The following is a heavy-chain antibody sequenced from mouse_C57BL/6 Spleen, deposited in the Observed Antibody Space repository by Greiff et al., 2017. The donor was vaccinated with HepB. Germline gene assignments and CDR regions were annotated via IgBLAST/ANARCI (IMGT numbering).Heavy chain of an antibody. CDR2: IDPSDSET. CDR1: GYTFTSYW. D-gene: IGHD2-3*01. CDR3: ARWDDGLYYDAMDY. Sequence: QVQLQQPGAELVRPGSSVKLSCKASGYTFTSYWMHWVKQRPIQGLEWIGNIDPSDSETHSNQKFKDKATLTVDKSSSTAYMQLSSLTSEDSTVYYCARWDDGLYYDAMDYWGQGTSVTVSS. V-gene: IGHV1-52*01. J-gene: IGHJ4*01.